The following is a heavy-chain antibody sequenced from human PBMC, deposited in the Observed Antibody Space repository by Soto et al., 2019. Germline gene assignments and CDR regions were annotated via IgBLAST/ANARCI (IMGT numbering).Heavy chain of an antibody. D-gene: IGHD6-6*01. Sequence: ASVKVSCKSSGYTFTSYYMHCVRQAPGQGLEWMGIINPSGGSTSYAQKFQGRVTMTRDTSTSTVYMELSSLRSEDTAVYYCARNLGQGRGARPAEDSFDYWGQGTLVTVSS. CDR3: ARNLGQGRGARPAEDSFDY. V-gene: IGHV1-46*01. J-gene: IGHJ4*02. CDR1: GYTFTSYY. CDR2: INPSGGST.